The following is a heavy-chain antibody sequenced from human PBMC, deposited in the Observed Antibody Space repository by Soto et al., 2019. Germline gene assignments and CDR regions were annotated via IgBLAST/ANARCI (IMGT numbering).Heavy chain of an antibody. J-gene: IGHJ1*01. CDR2: IIPILGIA. Sequence: QVQLVQSGAEVKKPGSSVKVSCTASGGTFSSYTISWVRQAPGQGLEWMGRIIPILGIANYAQKFQGRVTITADKSTSTAYMELSSLRSEDTAVYYCASFSNLRLRDTLYFQHWGQGTLVTVSS. CDR1: GGTFSSYT. CDR3: ASFSNLRLRDTLYFQH. D-gene: IGHD4-17*01. V-gene: IGHV1-69*02.